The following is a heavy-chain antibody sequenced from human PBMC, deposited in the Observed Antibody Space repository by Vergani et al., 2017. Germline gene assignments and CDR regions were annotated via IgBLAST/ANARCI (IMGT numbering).Heavy chain of an antibody. CDR3: AREEGLVGATTGWFDP. J-gene: IGHJ5*02. CDR1: GFSFPGYA. CDR2: ISSSSSTI. V-gene: IGHV3-48*01. Sequence: EVQLLESGGGLVQPGGSLRLSCEASGFSFPGYAMSWVRQAPGKGLEWVSYISSSSSTIYYADSVKGRFTISRDNAKNSLYLQMNSLRAEDTAVYYCAREEGLVGATTGWFDPWGQGTLVTVSS. D-gene: IGHD1-26*01.